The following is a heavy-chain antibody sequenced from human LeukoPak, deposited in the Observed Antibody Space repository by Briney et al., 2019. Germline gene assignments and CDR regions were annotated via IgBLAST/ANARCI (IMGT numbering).Heavy chain of an antibody. CDR3: ARESVWVTTRAFDI. D-gene: IGHD4-11*01. V-gene: IGHV1-8*03. CDR2: MNPNSGNT. CDR1: GYTFTSYD. J-gene: IGHJ3*02. Sequence: ASVKVSCKASGYTFTSYDINWVRQATGQGLEWMGWMNPNSGNTGYAQKFQGRVTITRNTSISTAYMELSSLRSEDTAVYYCARESVWVTTRAFDIWGQGTMVTVSS.